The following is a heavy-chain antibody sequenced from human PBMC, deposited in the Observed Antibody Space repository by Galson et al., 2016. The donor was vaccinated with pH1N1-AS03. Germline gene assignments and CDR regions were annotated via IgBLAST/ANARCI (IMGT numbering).Heavy chain of an antibody. Sequence: SLRLSCAASGFTFSNFGMHWVRQSPGKGLEWVAVTSNSGNDKYYADSGKGRFTISRDNSKSTVYLQLNSLRAEDTAVYYCAKTTFGGVIVSGKMSLDYWGQGTLVTVSS. J-gene: IGHJ4*02. CDR1: GFTFSNFG. CDR3: AKTTFGGVIVSGKMSLDY. D-gene: IGHD3-16*02. V-gene: IGHV3-30*18. CDR2: TSNSGNDK.